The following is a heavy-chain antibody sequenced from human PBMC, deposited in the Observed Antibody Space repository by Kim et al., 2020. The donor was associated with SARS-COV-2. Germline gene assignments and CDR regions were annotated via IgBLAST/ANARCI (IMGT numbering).Heavy chain of an antibody. D-gene: IGHD6-19*01. CDR3: AKVTSGSSGWFEYFQR. Sequence: GGSLRLSCAASGFTFNSYAMSWVRQAPGKGLEWVSGIRHSGGNTEYADSVKGRFSISRDNSKNTLYLQMNRLRAEDTAVYYCAKVTSGSSGWFEYFQRWGQGTLVTVSS. CDR1: GFTFNSYA. V-gene: IGHV3-23*01. CDR2: IRHSGGNT. J-gene: IGHJ1*01.